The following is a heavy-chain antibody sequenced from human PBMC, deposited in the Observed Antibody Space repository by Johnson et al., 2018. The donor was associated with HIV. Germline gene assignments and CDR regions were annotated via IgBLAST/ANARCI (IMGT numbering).Heavy chain of an antibody. CDR2: IKQDGSEK. J-gene: IGHJ3*02. V-gene: IGHV3-7*01. Sequence: VQLVESGGGLVQPGGSLRLSCAASGFTFSSYWMSWVRQAPGKGLEWVANIKQDGSEKYYVDSVKGRFTISRDNAKNSLYLQMNSLRAEDTAVYYCARDRPSDCCGGDCDAFDIWGQGTMVTVSS. D-gene: IGHD2-21*02. CDR3: ARDRPSDCCGGDCDAFDI. CDR1: GFTFSSYW.